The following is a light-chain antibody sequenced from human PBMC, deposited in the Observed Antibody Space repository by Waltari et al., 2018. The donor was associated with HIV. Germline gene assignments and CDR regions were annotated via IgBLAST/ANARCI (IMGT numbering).Light chain of an antibody. Sequence: QSELTQPPSVSAAPGQRVTISCTGSSSNIGAGYDVHWYQQVPGRAPKVVIYGSGNRPSGVPDRFSGSKSGSSASLVITGLQSEDEADYYCQSYDSNLSGLFGGGTKVTVL. CDR2: GSG. J-gene: IGLJ2*01. V-gene: IGLV1-40*01. CDR3: QSYDSNLSGL. CDR1: SSNIGAGYD.